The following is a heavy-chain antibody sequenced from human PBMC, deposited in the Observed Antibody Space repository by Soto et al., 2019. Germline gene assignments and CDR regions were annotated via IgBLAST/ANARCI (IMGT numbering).Heavy chain of an antibody. D-gene: IGHD4-17*01. J-gene: IGHJ4*02. CDR3: ARSPSSDYGDAIDY. CDR1: GFTFSSYW. Sequence: GGSLKLSCAASGFTFSSYWMSWVRQAPGKGLEWVANIKQEGSEKYYVDSVKGRFTISRDNAKNSLYLQMNSLRAEDTAVYYCARSPSSDYGDAIDYWGQGTLVTVSS. V-gene: IGHV3-7*01. CDR2: IKQEGSEK.